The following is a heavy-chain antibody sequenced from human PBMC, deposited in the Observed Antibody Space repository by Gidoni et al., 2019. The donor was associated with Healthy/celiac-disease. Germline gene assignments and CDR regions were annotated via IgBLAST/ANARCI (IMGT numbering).Heavy chain of an antibody. CDR3: TSIAAAADY. J-gene: IGHJ4*02. CDR1: WFTFSGSA. Sequence: EVQLVESGGGLVQPGGSLKLSCAASWFTFSGSAMHWVRQASGKGLEWVGRIRSKANSYATAYAASVKGRFTISRDDSKNTAYLQMNSLKTEDTAVYYCTSIAAAADYWSQGTLVTVSS. V-gene: IGHV3-73*02. CDR2: IRSKANSYAT. D-gene: IGHD6-13*01.